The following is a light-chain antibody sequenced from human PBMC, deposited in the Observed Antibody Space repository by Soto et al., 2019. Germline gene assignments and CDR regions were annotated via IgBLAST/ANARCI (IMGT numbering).Light chain of an antibody. V-gene: IGKV3-20*01. CDR3: QQYNNWPVT. CDR1: QSVSSSY. Sequence: EIVLTQSPGTLSLSPGERATLSCRASQSVSSSYSAWYQQKPGQAPRLLIYGASSRATGIPDRFSGSGSGTDFTLTISRLEPEDFATYYCQQYNNWPVTFGGGTKVEIK. J-gene: IGKJ4*01. CDR2: GAS.